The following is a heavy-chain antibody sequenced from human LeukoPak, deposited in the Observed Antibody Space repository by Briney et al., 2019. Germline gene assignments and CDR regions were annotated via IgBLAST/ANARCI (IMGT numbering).Heavy chain of an antibody. CDR2: IRSSSSYI. V-gene: IGHV3-21*01. D-gene: IGHD3-10*01. CDR3: ARGLWFGELLWAFDI. CDR1: GFTFSSYS. Sequence: GGSLRLSCAASGFTFSSYSMNWVRQAPGKGLEWVSSIRSSSSYIYYADSVKGRFTISRDNAKNSLYLQMNSLRAEDTAVYYCARGLWFGELLWAFDIWGQGTMVTVSS. J-gene: IGHJ3*02.